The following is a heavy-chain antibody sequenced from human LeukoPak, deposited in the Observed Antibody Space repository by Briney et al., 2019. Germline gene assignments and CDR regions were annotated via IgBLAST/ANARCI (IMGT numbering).Heavy chain of an antibody. CDR2: IYYSGST. J-gene: IGHJ6*03. D-gene: IGHD3-3*01. V-gene: IGHV4-59*01. Sequence: PSETLSLTCTVSGGSISSYYWSWIRQPPGKGLEWIAYIYYSGSTNYNPSLKSRVTISVDTSKNQFSLKLSSVTAADTAVYYCARGGSIWSGYSSYYYYYMDVWGKGTTVTVSS. CDR3: ARGGSIWSGYSSYYYYYMDV. CDR1: GGSISSYY.